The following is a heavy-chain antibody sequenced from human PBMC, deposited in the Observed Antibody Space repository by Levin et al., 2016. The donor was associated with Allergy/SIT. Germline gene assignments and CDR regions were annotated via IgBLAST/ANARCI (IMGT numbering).Heavy chain of an antibody. CDR3: ARDSLRPSIAVANFDY. Sequence: GGSLRLSCAASGFTFSSYAMHWVRQAPGKGLEWVAVISYDGSNKYYADSVKGRFTISRDNSKNTLYLQMNSLRAEDTAVYYCARDSLRPSIAVANFDYWGQGTLVTVSS. J-gene: IGHJ4*02. D-gene: IGHD6-19*01. V-gene: IGHV3-30*04. CDR2: ISYDGSNK. CDR1: GFTFSSYA.